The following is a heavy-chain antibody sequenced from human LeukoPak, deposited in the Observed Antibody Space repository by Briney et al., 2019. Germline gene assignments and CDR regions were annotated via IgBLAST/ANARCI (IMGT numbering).Heavy chain of an antibody. CDR1: GFTFSSYG. V-gene: IGHV3-30*02. D-gene: IGHD3-16*01. Sequence: GGSLRLSCAASGFTFSSYGMHWVRQAPGKGLEWVAFIRYDGSNKYYADSVKGRFTISRDNSKNTLYLQMNSLRAEDTAVYYCATVYVAPVSMLKKGKYYFDYWGQGTLVTVSS. CDR3: ATVYVAPVSMLKKGKYYFDY. CDR2: IRYDGSNK. J-gene: IGHJ4*02.